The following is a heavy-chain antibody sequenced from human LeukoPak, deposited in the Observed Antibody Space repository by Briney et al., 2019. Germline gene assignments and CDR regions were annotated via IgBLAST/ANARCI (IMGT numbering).Heavy chain of an antibody. CDR1: GFTFSSYW. Sequence: QPGGSLRLSCAASGFTFSSYWMHWVRQAPGKGLVWVSRINSDGSSTSYADSVKGRFTISRDNAKNTLYLQMNSLRAEDTAVYYCAVNSYGLVIGYWGQGTLVTVSS. CDR2: INSDGSST. V-gene: IGHV3-74*01. J-gene: IGHJ4*02. CDR3: AVNSYGLVIGY. D-gene: IGHD5-18*01.